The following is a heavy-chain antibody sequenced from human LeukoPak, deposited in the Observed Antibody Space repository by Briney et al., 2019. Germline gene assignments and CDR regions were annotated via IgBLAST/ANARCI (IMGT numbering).Heavy chain of an antibody. CDR2: IYITGST. CDR3: ARVRIGETSYDASDV. D-gene: IGHD1-26*01. CDR1: GGSISSYY. V-gene: IGHV4-59*13. Sequence: SETLSLTCTVSGGSISSYYWTWMRQPPGKGLEWIGDIYITGSTNYNPYLKRRVTMSVDTSKNQFSLRLSSVTATDTAVYYCARVRIGETSYDASDVWGLGTMVTVSS. J-gene: IGHJ3*01.